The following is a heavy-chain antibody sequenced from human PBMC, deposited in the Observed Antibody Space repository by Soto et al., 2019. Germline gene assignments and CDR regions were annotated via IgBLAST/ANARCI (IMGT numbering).Heavy chain of an antibody. CDR3: AKGRAYISDWGRDAFDI. D-gene: IGHD3-16*01. J-gene: IGHJ3*02. Sequence: GGSLRLSCAASGFTVSTKYMSWVRQAPGKGLEWVSVIYSGGSTFYADSVRGRFTISRDNSKNTVNLQMNSLRAEDTAVYYCAKGRAYISDWGRDAFDIWGQGTMVTVSS. CDR2: IYSGGST. V-gene: IGHV3-66*01. CDR1: GFTVSTKY.